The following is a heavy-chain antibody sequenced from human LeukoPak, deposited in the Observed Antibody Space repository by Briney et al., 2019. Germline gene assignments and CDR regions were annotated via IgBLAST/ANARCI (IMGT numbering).Heavy chain of an antibody. J-gene: IGHJ4*02. V-gene: IGHV3-7*05. CDR1: GFTFSSYW. CDR2: IKQDGSEK. D-gene: IGHD5-18*01. Sequence: GGSLRLSCAASGFTFSSYWMSWVRQAPGKGLEWVANIKQDGSEKHYVDSVKGRFTISRDNAKNSLYLQMNSLRAEDTAVYYCARGADSYGLSYFDYWGQGTLVTVSS. CDR3: ARGADSYGLSYFDY.